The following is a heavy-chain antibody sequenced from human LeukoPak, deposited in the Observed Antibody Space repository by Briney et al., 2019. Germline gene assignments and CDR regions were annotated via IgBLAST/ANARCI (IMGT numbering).Heavy chain of an antibody. CDR1: GFTFSSYW. CDR2: IKQDGSEK. D-gene: IGHD3-9*01. J-gene: IGHJ6*03. V-gene: IGHV3-7*01. Sequence: GGSLRLSCAASGFTFSSYWMSWVRQAPGKGLEWVANIKQDGSEKYYVDSGKGRFTISRDNAKNSLYLQMNSLRAEDTAVYYCARVFDILTGYPYYYYYYMDVWGKGTTVTISS. CDR3: ARVFDILTGYPYYYYYYMDV.